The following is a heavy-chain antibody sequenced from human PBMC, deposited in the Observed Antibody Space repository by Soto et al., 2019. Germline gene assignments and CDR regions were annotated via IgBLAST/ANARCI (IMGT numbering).Heavy chain of an antibody. Sequence: PGESLKISCKGSGYSFTSYWISRVRQMPGKGLEWMGRIDPSDSYTNYSPSFQGHVTISADKSISTAYLQWSSLKASDTAMYYCARLAPYSGSYYGLHGMDVWGQGTTVTVSS. V-gene: IGHV5-10-1*01. CDR1: GYSFTSYW. CDR2: IDPSDSYT. D-gene: IGHD1-26*01. J-gene: IGHJ6*02. CDR3: ARLAPYSGSYYGLHGMDV.